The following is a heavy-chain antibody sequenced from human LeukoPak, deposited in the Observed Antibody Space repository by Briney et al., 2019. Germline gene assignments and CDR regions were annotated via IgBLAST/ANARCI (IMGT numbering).Heavy chain of an antibody. CDR1: GYTFTSYG. CDR2: ISAYNGST. Sequence: ASVKVSCKASGYTFTSYGISWVRQAPGQGLEWMGWISAYNGSTNYAQKLQGRVTMTTDTSTSTAYMELRSLRSDDTAVYYCARYCSGGSCYEIHDYWGQGTLVTVSS. D-gene: IGHD2-15*01. V-gene: IGHV1-18*01. J-gene: IGHJ4*02. CDR3: ARYCSGGSCYEIHDY.